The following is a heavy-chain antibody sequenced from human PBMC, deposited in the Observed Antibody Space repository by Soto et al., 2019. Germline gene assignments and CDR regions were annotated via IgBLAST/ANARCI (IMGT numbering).Heavy chain of an antibody. Sequence: ASVKVSCKASGYTFTSYGMSWVRQAPGQGLEWMGWINAGNGNTKYSQKFQGRVTITRDTSASTAYMELSSLRSEDTAVYYCARGPPIIYYEGNGYYYYDYWGQGTLVTVSS. CDR1: GYTFTSYG. J-gene: IGHJ4*02. V-gene: IGHV1-3*01. CDR3: ARGPPIIYYEGNGYYYYDY. D-gene: IGHD3-22*01. CDR2: INAGNGNT.